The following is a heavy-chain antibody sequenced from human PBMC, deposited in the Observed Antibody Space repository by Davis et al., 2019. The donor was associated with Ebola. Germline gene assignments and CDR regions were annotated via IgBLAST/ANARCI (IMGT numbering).Heavy chain of an antibody. CDR3: ARSLATDYYYYSMDV. J-gene: IGHJ6*02. Sequence: MPSETLSLTCAVYGGSFSGYYWSWIRQPPGKGLEWIGEINHSGSTYYNPSLKSRVTISVDRSKNQFSLKLSSVTAEDTAVYYCARSLATDYYYYSMDVWGQGTTVTVSS. CDR2: INHSGST. CDR1: GGSFSGYY. D-gene: IGHD4-11*01. V-gene: IGHV4-34*01.